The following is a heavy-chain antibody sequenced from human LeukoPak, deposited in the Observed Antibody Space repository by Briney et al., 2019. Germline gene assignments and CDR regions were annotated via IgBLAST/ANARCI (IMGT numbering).Heavy chain of an antibody. CDR1: GFTFSSYW. D-gene: IGHD5-18*01. Sequence: PGGSLRLSCAASGFTFSSYWMTWVRQAPGKGLEWVAKIKQDGSDKYYVDSVKGRFTISRDNAKNSLYLQTNSLRAEDTAVYYCARAYSYVSYWGQGALVTVSS. V-gene: IGHV3-7*01. CDR3: ARAYSYVSY. CDR2: IKQDGSDK. J-gene: IGHJ4*02.